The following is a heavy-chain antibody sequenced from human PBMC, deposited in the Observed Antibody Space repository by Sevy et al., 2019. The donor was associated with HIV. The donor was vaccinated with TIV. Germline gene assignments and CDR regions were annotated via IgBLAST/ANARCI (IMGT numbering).Heavy chain of an antibody. CDR3: AREVLLWFGEADY. D-gene: IGHD3-10*01. CDR2: IYHSGTT. CDR1: GYSISSGYY. Sequence: SKTLSLTCAVSGYSISSGYYWGWIRQPPGKGLEWIGSIYHSGTTYYNPSLKSRVTISIDTSKNQFSLKLTSVTAADTAVYYCAREVLLWFGEADYWGEGTLVTVSS. J-gene: IGHJ4*02. V-gene: IGHV4-38-2*02.